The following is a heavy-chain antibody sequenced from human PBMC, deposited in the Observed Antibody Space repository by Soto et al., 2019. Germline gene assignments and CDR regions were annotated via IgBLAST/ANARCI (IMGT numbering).Heavy chain of an antibody. V-gene: IGHV1-69*01. CDR3: ARSYCGGDCSNFAY. CDR2: IIPIFGTA. CDR1: GGTFSSYA. J-gene: IGHJ4*02. D-gene: IGHD2-21*02. Sequence: QVQLVQSGAEVKKPGSSVKVSCKASGGTFSSYAISWVRQAPGQGLEWMGGIIPIFGTANYAQKFQGRVTITADESTSTAYMELSSLRSEDTAVYDCARSYCGGDCSNFAYWGQGTLVTVSS.